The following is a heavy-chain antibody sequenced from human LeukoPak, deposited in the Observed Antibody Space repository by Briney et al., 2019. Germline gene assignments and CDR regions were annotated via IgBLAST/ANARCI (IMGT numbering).Heavy chain of an antibody. V-gene: IGHV1-8*01. CDR1: GYTFFTYD. CDR2: MNPNSGNT. D-gene: IGHD6-19*01. J-gene: IGHJ4*02. Sequence: ASVKVSCKASGYTFFTYDINWVRQTTGQGLEWMGWMNPNSGNTGYPQKFQGRVTMTRDTSISTAYMELSSLEPDDTAAYHCVRGWSDRYISGWDYWGQGTLVSVSS. CDR3: VRGWSDRYISGWDY.